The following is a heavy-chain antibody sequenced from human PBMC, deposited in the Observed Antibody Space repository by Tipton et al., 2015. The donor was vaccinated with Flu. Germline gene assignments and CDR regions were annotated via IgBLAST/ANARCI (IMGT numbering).Heavy chain of an antibody. V-gene: IGHV3-30-3*01. Sequence: QMQLVQSGGGVVQPGRSLRLSCAASGFTFSSYAMHWVRQAPGKGLEWVAVISYDGSNKYYADSVKGRFTISRDNSKNTLYLQMNSLRAEDTAVYYCARDSGITMIVVVAQFDYWGQGTLVTVSS. CDR3: ARDSGITMIVVVAQFDY. CDR1: GFTFSSYA. CDR2: ISYDGSNK. D-gene: IGHD3-22*01. J-gene: IGHJ4*02.